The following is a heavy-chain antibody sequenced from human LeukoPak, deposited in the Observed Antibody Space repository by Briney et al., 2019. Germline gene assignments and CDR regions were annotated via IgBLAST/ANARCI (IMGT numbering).Heavy chain of an antibody. CDR3: ARQGRWFGGSLAPFDY. Sequence: PSETLSLTCAVYGGSFSGYYWSWIRQPPGKGLEWIGEINHSGSTNYNPSLKSRVTISVDTSKNQFSLKLSSVTAADTAVYYCARQGRWFGGSLAPFDYWGQGTLVTVSS. V-gene: IGHV4-34*01. CDR1: GGSFSGYY. D-gene: IGHD3-10*01. CDR2: INHSGST. J-gene: IGHJ4*02.